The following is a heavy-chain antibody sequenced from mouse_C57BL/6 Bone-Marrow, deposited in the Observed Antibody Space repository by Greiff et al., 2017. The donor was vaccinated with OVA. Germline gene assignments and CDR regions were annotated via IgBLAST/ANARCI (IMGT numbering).Heavy chain of an antibody. Sequence: VKLVESGAELARPGASVKLSCKASGYTFTSYGISWVKQRTGQGLEWIGEIYPRSGNTYYNEKFKGKATLTADKSSSTAYMELRSLTSEDSAVYFCAIYSNYWYFDVWGTGTTVTVSS. J-gene: IGHJ1*03. CDR2: IYPRSGNT. D-gene: IGHD2-5*01. CDR3: AIYSNYWYFDV. V-gene: IGHV1-81*01. CDR1: GYTFTSYG.